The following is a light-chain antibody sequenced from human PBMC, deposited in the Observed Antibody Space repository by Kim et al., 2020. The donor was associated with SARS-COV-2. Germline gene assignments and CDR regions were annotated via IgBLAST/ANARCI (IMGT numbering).Light chain of an antibody. J-gene: IGLJ2*01. CDR3: NSRDSSGIHVL. Sequence: SSELTQDPDVSVALGQTVRITCQGDSLRSYYASWYQQKPGQAPVLVIYGKNNRPSGIPDRFSGSSSGNTASLTITGAQAEDEADYYCNSRDSSGIHVLFG. CDR2: GKN. CDR1: SLRSYY. V-gene: IGLV3-19*01.